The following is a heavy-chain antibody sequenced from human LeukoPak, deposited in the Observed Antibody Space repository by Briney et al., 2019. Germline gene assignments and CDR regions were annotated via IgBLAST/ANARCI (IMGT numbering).Heavy chain of an antibody. V-gene: IGHV3-30*04. D-gene: IGHD6-13*01. Sequence: SGGSLRLSCAASGFTFSSYAMHWVRQAPGKGLEWVAVISYDGSNKYYADSVKGRFTISRDNSKNTLYLQMNSLRAEDTAVYYCASTLYSSSWYNHLDYWGQGTLVTVSS. CDR1: GFTFSSYA. J-gene: IGHJ4*02. CDR2: ISYDGSNK. CDR3: ASTLYSSSWYNHLDY.